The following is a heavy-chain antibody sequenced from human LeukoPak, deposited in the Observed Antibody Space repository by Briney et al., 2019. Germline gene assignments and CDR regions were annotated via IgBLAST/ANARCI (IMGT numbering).Heavy chain of an antibody. J-gene: IGHJ6*03. CDR2: ITRGGCI. D-gene: IGHD3-3*01. Sequence: GGSLRLSCAASGFTFSTYRMNWVRQAPGKGLEWVSRITRGGCISYADSVKGRFTISRDNAKDSLYLPMTSPRAEDPAVYYCARDSDPPPFTSPDYYFPYYVGVWGKGTTVTVSS. CDR3: ARDSDPPPFTSPDYYFPYYVGV. V-gene: IGHV3-21*01. CDR1: GFTFSTYR.